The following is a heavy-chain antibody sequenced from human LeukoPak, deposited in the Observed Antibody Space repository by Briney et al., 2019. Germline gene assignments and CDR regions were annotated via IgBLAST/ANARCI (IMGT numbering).Heavy chain of an antibody. V-gene: IGHV3-15*01. CDR3: TGGLFHYGMDV. D-gene: IGHD3-22*01. CDR2: IKSKTDGGTT. CDR1: GSTFTTYT. J-gene: IGHJ6*02. Sequence: GGSLRLSCAGSGSTFTTYTMVWVRQAPGKGLEWVGRIKSKTDGGTTDYAAPVKGRFTISRDDSKNTLYLQMNSLKTEDTAVYYCTGGLFHYGMDVWGQGTTVTVAS.